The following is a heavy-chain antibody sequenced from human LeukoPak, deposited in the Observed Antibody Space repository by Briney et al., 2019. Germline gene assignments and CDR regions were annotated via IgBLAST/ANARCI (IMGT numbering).Heavy chain of an antibody. J-gene: IGHJ3*02. D-gene: IGHD3-22*01. V-gene: IGHV3-30*02. CDR1: GFIFNSYG. CDR2: IQNDGSDQ. CDR3: AKARYVTMKVVIIPAAFDM. Sequence: GGSLRLSSVASGFIFNSYGMHWVRQAPGKGLEWVGFIQNDGSDQNYADSAKGRFIISRDNSENTLYLQVNSLRAEDTAVYYCAKARYVTMKVVIIPAAFDMWVQGTLVTVSS.